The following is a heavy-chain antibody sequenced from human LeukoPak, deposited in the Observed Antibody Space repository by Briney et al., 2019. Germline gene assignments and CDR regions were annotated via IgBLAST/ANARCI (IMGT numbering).Heavy chain of an antibody. CDR2: IIPIFGTA. V-gene: IGHV1-69*05. D-gene: IGHD4-11*01. CDR1: GGTFSSYA. CDR3: ARGRSNYGGGGFDY. Sequence: ASVKVSCKASGGTFSSYAISGVRQAPGQGLEWMGGIIPIFGTANYGQKFQGRVTITTDESTSTAYLELSSLRSEDTAVYYCARGRSNYGGGGFDYWGQGTLVTVSS. J-gene: IGHJ4*02.